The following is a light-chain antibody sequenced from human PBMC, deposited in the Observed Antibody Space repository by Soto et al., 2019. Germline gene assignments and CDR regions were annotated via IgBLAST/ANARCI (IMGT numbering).Light chain of an antibody. CDR1: QSVLTY. J-gene: IGKJ5*01. V-gene: IGKV3-11*01. CDR2: DAS. CDR3: QQRSNLVS. Sequence: EILLTQSPATLSLSPGERATLSCRASQSVLTYLGWYQQKPGQAPRLLIYDASNRAAGILDRFSGSGSGTDFTLAISSLEPEDFAIYYCQQRSNLVSFGQGTRLDIK.